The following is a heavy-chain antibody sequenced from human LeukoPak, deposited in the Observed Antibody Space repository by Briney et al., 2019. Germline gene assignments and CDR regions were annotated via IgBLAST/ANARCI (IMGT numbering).Heavy chain of an antibody. Sequence: PSETLSLTCTVSGGSISSYYWSWIRQPPGKGLEWIGYIYYSGSTNYNPSLKSRVTISVDTSKNQFSLKLSSVTAADTAVYYCARTYYDSSGYYEDYFDYWGQGTLVTVSS. J-gene: IGHJ4*02. V-gene: IGHV4-59*08. D-gene: IGHD3-22*01. CDR3: ARTYYDSSGYYEDYFDY. CDR1: GGSISSYY. CDR2: IYYSGST.